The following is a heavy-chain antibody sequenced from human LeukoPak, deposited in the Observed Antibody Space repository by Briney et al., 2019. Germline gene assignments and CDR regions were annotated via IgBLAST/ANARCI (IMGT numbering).Heavy chain of an antibody. CDR1: GGSFSGYY. J-gene: IGHJ5*02. V-gene: IGHV4-34*01. Sequence: SETLSLTCAVYGGSFSGYYWSWIRQPPGKGLEWIGEINHSGSTNYNPSLKSRVAISVDTSKNQFSLKLSSVTAADTAVYYCAREMDHDYGDYGGSNWFDPWGQGTLVTVSS. CDR2: INHSGST. D-gene: IGHD4-17*01. CDR3: AREMDHDYGDYGGSNWFDP.